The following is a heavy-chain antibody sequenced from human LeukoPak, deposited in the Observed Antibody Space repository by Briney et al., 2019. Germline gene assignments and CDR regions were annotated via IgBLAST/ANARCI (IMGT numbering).Heavy chain of an antibody. CDR2: INPRSGGT. D-gene: IGHD6-13*01. CDR1: GYTFTSYY. Sequence: ASVNVSCKTSGYTFTSYYIHWVRQAPGQGLEWMGWINPRSGGTEYAQKFQDRVTMTGNTSIRTAYMELSRLRSDATAVYSCARDRGRSWYVDYWGQGTLVTVSS. CDR3: ARDRGRSWYVDY. J-gene: IGHJ4*02. V-gene: IGHV1-2*02.